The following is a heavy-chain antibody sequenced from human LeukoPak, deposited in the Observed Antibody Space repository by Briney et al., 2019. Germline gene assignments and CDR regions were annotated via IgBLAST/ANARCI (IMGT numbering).Heavy chain of an antibody. CDR2: IYSGGST. V-gene: IGHV3-53*01. CDR1: GFTVSSNY. CDR3: ARARPAATLDY. J-gene: IGHJ4*02. D-gene: IGHD2-2*01. Sequence: GGSLRLSCAASGFTVSSNYMNWVRQAPGKGLEWVSVIYSGGSTYYADSVKGRFTISRDNSKNTLYLQMNSLRAEDTAVYYCARARPAATLDYWGQGTLVTVSS.